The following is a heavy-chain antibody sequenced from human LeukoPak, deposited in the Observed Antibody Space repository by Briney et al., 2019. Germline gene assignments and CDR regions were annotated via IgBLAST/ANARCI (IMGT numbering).Heavy chain of an antibody. V-gene: IGHV3-21*04. D-gene: IGHD5-12*01. CDR3: AKGLFSAYDKYLDS. Sequence: SGGSLRLSCAGSGFAFESFTMTWVRQAPGKGLEWVSLISDTGRDINYADSVRGRFTISRDNTKNSLFLQMDSLRVEDTAIYYCAKGLFSAYDKYLDSWGQGILVNVSS. CDR1: GFAFESFT. J-gene: IGHJ4*02. CDR2: ISDTGRDI.